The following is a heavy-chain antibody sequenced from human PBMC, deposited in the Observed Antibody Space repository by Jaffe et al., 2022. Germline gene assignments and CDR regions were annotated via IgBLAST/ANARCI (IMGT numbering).Heavy chain of an antibody. D-gene: IGHD1-1*01. CDR3: ARVLTLRNGFDS. CDR1: GGNFNTYT. V-gene: IGHV1-69*02. Sequence: QVQLVQSGAEVKKPGSSVKVSCKASGGNFNTYTISWVRQAPGQGLEWMGRINPTLDIGNNAQKFGDRLTITADKSTTTVYMELNSLRIEDTAVYYCARVLTLRNGFDSWGQGTLVTVSS. J-gene: IGHJ4*02. CDR2: INPTLDIG.